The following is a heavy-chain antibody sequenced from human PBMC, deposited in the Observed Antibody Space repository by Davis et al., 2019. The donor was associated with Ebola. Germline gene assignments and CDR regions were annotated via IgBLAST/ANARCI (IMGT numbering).Heavy chain of an antibody. Sequence: PSETLSLTCAISGDSVSSLAWNWLRQSPSRGLEWLGRIYYYTSKWNYDYAESVRSRININPDTSTNQLSLQLNSVTPEDTAVYYCVRGWGRSGLDVWGQGTTVTVSS. CDR2: IYYYTSKWNY. V-gene: IGHV6-1*01. CDR3: VRGWGRSGLDV. D-gene: IGHD3-16*01. CDR1: GDSVSSLA. J-gene: IGHJ6*02.